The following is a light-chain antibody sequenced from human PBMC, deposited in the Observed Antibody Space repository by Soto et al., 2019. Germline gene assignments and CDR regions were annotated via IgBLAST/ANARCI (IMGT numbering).Light chain of an antibody. V-gene: IGLV1-44*01. CDR2: SNN. CDR3: AAWDDSLNGVV. J-gene: IGLJ2*01. Sequence: QSVLTQPPSASGTTGQRVTISCSGSSSNIGSNTVNWYQQLTGTAPKLLIYSNNQRPSGVPDRFSGSKSGTSASLAISGLQSEDESDYYCAAWDDSLNGVVFGGGTKLNVL. CDR1: SSNIGSNT.